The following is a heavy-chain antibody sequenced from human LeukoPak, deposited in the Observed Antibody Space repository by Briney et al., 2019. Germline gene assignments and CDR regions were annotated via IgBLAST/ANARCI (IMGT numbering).Heavy chain of an antibody. V-gene: IGHV4-39*07. CDR3: ARGHSSS. J-gene: IGHJ4*02. D-gene: IGHD6-13*01. CDR1: GGSISSSSYY. CDR2: IYYSGST. Sequence: SETLSLTCTVSGGSISSSSYYWGWIRQPPGKGLEWIGSIYYSGSTYYNPSLKSRVTISVDTSKNQFSLRLSSVTAADTAVYYCARGHSSSWGQGTLVTVSS.